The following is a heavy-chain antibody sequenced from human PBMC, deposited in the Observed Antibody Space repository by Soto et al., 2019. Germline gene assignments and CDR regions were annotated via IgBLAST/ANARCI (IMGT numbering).Heavy chain of an antibody. J-gene: IGHJ6*02. V-gene: IGHV3-30*18. CDR2: ISYDGSNK. D-gene: IGHD2-2*02. CDR1: GFTFSSYG. Sequence: QVQLVESGGGVVQPGRSLRLSCAASGFTFSSYGMHWVRQAPGKGLEWVAVISYDGSNKYYADSVKGRFTISRDNSKNTLYLQMNSRRAEDTAVYYCAKDRGIVVVPAAIPRGDYGMDVWGQGTTVTVSS. CDR3: AKDRGIVVVPAAIPRGDYGMDV.